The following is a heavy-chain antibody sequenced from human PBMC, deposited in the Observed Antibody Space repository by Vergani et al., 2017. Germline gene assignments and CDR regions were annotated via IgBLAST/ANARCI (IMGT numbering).Heavy chain of an antibody. Sequence: EVQLLESGGGLVQPGGSLRLSCAASGFTFSSYAMSWVRQAPGKGLEWVSAISGSGGSTYYADSVKGRFTFSRDNSKNTPYLQMNSLRAEDTAVYYCAKMVSSSWYVCLDYWGQGTLVTVSS. CDR2: ISGSGGST. CDR1: GFTFSSYA. J-gene: IGHJ4*02. CDR3: AKMVSSSWYVCLDY. D-gene: IGHD6-13*01. V-gene: IGHV3-23*01.